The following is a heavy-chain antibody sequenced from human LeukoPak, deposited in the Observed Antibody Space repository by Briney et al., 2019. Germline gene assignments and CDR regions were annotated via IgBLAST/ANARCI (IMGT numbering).Heavy chain of an antibody. Sequence: GESLKISCKGSGHSFTSYWVAWVRQMPGRGLEWMGIIYPGDSDTRYTPSFQGQVIISADKSINTAYLQWSSLKASDTAMHYCARHSSYYGMDVWGQGTTVTVSS. CDR2: IYPGDSDT. CDR1: GHSFTSYW. V-gene: IGHV5-51*01. CDR3: ARHSSYYGMDV. J-gene: IGHJ6*02.